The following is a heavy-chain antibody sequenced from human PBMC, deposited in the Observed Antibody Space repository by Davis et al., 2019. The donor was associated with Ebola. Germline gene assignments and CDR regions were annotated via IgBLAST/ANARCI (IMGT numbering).Heavy chain of an antibody. CDR2: IYYSGST. CDR1: GGSISSYY. CDR3: ARRSYSSSLIDS. D-gene: IGHD6-13*01. Sequence: MPSETLSLTCTVSGGSISSYYWSWIRQPPGKGLEWIGYIYYSGSTNYNPSLKSRVTISVDTSKNQFSLKLSSVTAADTAVYYCARRSYSSSLIDSWGQGTLVNVSS. J-gene: IGHJ4*02. V-gene: IGHV4-59*08.